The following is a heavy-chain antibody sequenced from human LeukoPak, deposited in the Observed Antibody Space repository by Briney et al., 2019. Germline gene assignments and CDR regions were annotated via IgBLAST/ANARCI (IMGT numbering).Heavy chain of an antibody. CDR1: GFTFSSCA. Sequence: PGGSLRLSCAASGFTFSSCAMSWVRQAPGKGLEWVSAISGSGGSTYYAGSVKGRFTISRDNSKNTLFLQMNSLRAEDTAVYYCAKDLHYWGCDYWGQGTLVTVSS. D-gene: IGHD7-27*01. V-gene: IGHV3-23*01. J-gene: IGHJ4*02. CDR3: AKDLHYWGCDY. CDR2: ISGSGGST.